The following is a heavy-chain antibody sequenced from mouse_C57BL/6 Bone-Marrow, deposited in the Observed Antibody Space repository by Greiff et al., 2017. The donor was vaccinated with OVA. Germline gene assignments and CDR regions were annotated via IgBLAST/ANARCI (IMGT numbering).Heavy chain of an antibody. CDR1: GYTFTDYS. D-gene: IGHD2-1*01. Sequence: EVQLQQSGPVLVKPGASVKMSCKASGYTFTDYSMNWVKQSHGKSLEWIGVINPYNGGTSYNQKFKGKATLTVDKSSSTAYMELNSLTSEDSAVYYCARSVYYFDVWGTGTTVTVSS. V-gene: IGHV1-19*01. J-gene: IGHJ1*03. CDR2: INPYNGGT. CDR3: ARSVYYFDV.